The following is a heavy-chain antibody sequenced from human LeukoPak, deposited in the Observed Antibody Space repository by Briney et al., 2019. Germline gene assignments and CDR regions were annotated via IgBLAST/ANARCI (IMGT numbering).Heavy chain of an antibody. J-gene: IGHJ3*02. CDR2: ISSSSSTI. CDR1: GFTFSSYS. V-gene: IGHV3-48*04. CDR3: ARVNYDSSGTFHAFDI. Sequence: GGSLRLSCAASGFTFSSYSMNWVRQAPGKGLEWVSYISSSSSTIYYADSVKGRFTISRDNAKNSLYLQMNSLRAEDTAVYYCARVNYDSSGTFHAFDIWGQGTMVTVSS. D-gene: IGHD3-22*01.